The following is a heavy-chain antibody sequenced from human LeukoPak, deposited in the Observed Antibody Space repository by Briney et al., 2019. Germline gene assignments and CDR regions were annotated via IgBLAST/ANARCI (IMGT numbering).Heavy chain of an antibody. CDR3: ARDPPDIVATINRFDY. Sequence: GGSLRLSCAASGFTVSSNYMSWVRQAPGKGLEWVSVIYSGGSTYYADSVKGRFTISRDNAKNSLYLQMNSLRAEDTAVYYCARDPPDIVATINRFDYWGQGTLVTVSS. D-gene: IGHD5-12*01. V-gene: IGHV3-53*01. CDR2: IYSGGST. J-gene: IGHJ4*02. CDR1: GFTVSSNY.